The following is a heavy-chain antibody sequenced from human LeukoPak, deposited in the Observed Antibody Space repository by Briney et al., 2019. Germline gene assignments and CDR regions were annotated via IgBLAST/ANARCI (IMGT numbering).Heavy chain of an antibody. V-gene: IGHV3-30*02. Sequence: GGSLRLSCAAAGFTFSSYGMHWVRQAPGKGLEWVAFIRYDGSKKYYADSVKGRFTISRDNSKNTLYLQMNSLRAEDTAVYYCAKPGVYWGQGTLVTVSS. D-gene: IGHD3-10*01. CDR1: GFTFSSYG. CDR2: IRYDGSKK. CDR3: AKPGVY. J-gene: IGHJ4*02.